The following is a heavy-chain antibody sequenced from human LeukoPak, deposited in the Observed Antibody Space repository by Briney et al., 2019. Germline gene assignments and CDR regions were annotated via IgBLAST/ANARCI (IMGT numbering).Heavy chain of an antibody. CDR1: GFTFSNYA. CDR2: ISGSGATT. J-gene: IGHJ6*04. Sequence: GGSLRLSCAASGFTFSNYAMSWVRQAPGKGLEWVSVISGSGATTDHADSVMGRFTISRDNSKNTLYLQLDSLRADDTAVYFCAKGLWGAYYYGMDVWGKGTTVTVSS. D-gene: IGHD3-16*01. CDR3: AKGLWGAYYYGMDV. V-gene: IGHV3-23*01.